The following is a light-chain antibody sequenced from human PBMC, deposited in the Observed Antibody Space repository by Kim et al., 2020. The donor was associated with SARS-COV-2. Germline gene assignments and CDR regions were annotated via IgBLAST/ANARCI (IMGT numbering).Light chain of an antibody. J-gene: IGLJ3*02. CDR2: DVS. Sequence: QSALTQPASVSGSPGQSITISCTGSSSDVGGYNYVSWYQQHPGKAPKLMIYDVSNRPSGVSIRFSGSKSGNMAYLTISGLQAEDEADYYCSSYAGSSTLWVFGGGTQLTVL. V-gene: IGLV2-14*03. CDR1: SSDVGGYNY. CDR3: SSYAGSSTLWV.